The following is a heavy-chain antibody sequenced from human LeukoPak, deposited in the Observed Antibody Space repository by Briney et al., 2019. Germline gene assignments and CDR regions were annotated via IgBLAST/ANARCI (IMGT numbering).Heavy chain of an antibody. CDR3: ARDSDDSSGYLPNRYFDL. V-gene: IGHV1-69*13. CDR2: IIPIFGTA. CDR1: GGTFSSYA. D-gene: IGHD3-22*01. Sequence: GASVKVSCKASGGTFSSYAISWVRQAPGQGLEWMGGIIPIFGTANYAQKFQGRVTITADESTSTAYMELSSLRSEDTAVYYCARDSDDSSGYLPNRYFDLWGRGTLVTVSS. J-gene: IGHJ2*01.